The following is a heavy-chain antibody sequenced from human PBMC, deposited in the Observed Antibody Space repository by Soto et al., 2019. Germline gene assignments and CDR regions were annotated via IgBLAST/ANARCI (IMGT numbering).Heavy chain of an antibody. V-gene: IGHV1-2*04. Sequence: GASVKVSCKASGYTFTGYYMHWVRQAPGQGLEWMGWINPNSGGTNYAQKFQGWVTMTRDTSISTAYMELSRLRSDDTAVYYCARSYKTAYGSGAGGIDYWGQGTLVTVSS. CDR1: GYTFTGYY. CDR2: INPNSGGT. CDR3: ARSYKTAYGSGAGGIDY. J-gene: IGHJ4*02. D-gene: IGHD3-10*01.